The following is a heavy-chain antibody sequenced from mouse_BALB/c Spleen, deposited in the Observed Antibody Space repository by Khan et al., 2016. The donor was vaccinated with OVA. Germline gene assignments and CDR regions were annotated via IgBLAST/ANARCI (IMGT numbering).Heavy chain of an antibody. V-gene: IGHV5-17*02. CDR1: GFTFSSFG. J-gene: IGHJ1*01. Sequence: EVQLVESGGGLVQPGGSRKLSCAAPGFTFSSFGMHWVRQALEKGLEWVAYISSGSSSIYYADTVKGRFTISRDNPKNPLFLQMTSLRSEDTAMYYCAREDYGQWYFDVWGAGTTVTVSS. CDR2: ISSGSSSI. CDR3: AREDYGQWYFDV. D-gene: IGHD1-1*02.